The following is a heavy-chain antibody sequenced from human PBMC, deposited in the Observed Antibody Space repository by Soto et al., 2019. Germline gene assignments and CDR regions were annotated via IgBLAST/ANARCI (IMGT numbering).Heavy chain of an antibody. J-gene: IGHJ4*02. CDR3: AKDPQFRYYFDY. CDR2: ISDSGGSR. V-gene: IGHV3-23*01. Sequence: GSLRLSCAASGFTFSSCAMSWVRQAPGKGLEWVSAISDSGGSRYYADSVKGRFTISRDNSKNTLYLQMNSLRAEDTAVYYCAKDPQFRYYFDYWGQGTLVTVSS. CDR1: GFTFSSCA.